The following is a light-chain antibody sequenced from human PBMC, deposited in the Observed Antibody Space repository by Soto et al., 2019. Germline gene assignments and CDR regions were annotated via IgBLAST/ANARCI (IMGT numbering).Light chain of an antibody. V-gene: IGKV1-9*01. CDR3: QHLNSSPIP. Sequence: IQLTQSPSSLSASVGDRVTITCRASQGISSCLAWYQQKPGKDPKLLIYGASTLQSGVPSRFSGSGSGTDFTLTIGSLQPEDFATCYCQHLNSSPIPFGPGNKVDIK. J-gene: IGKJ3*01. CDR2: GAS. CDR1: QGISSC.